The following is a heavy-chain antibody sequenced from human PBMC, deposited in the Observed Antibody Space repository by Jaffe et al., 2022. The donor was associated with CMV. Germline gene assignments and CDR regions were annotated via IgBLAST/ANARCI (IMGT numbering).Heavy chain of an antibody. D-gene: IGHD2-15*01. Sequence: QVQLVQSGAEVKKPGASVKVSCKASGYTFTGYYMHWVRQAPGQGLEWMGWINPNSGGTNYAQKFQGWVTMTRDTSISTAYMELSRLRSDDTAVYYCARGHMATGRGYYYYMDVWGKGTTVTVSS. J-gene: IGHJ6*03. CDR2: INPNSGGT. CDR1: GYTFTGYY. V-gene: IGHV1-2*04. CDR3: ARGHMATGRGYYYYMDV.